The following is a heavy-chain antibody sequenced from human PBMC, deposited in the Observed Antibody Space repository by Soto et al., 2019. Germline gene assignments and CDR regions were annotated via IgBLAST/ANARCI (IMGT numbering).Heavy chain of an antibody. CDR3: XXXXXXXXXXGHNY. Sequence: QITLKESGPTLVKPTQTLTLTCTFSGFSLSTSGVGVGWIRQPPGKALEWLALIYWDDDKRYSPSLKSRLTITKDTAKNQVVLTMTNMDPVDTATYXXXXXXXXXXXXGHNYWGQGTLVTVSS. J-gene: IGHJ4*02. CDR2: IYWDDDK. V-gene: IGHV2-5*02. CDR1: GFSLSTSGVG. D-gene: IGHD2-21*01.